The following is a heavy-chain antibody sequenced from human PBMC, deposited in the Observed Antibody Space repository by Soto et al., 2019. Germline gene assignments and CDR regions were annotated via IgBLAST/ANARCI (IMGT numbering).Heavy chain of an antibody. CDR1: GGSFSGYY. Sequence: PSETLSLTCAVYGGSFSGYYWSWIRQPPGKGLEWIGEINHSGSTNYNPSLKSRVTISVDTSKNQFSLKLSSVTAADTAVYYCARGRLNYYGSKRPQNWFDPWGQGTLVTVSS. CDR2: INHSGST. D-gene: IGHD3-10*01. CDR3: ARGRLNYYGSKRPQNWFDP. V-gene: IGHV4-34*01. J-gene: IGHJ5*02.